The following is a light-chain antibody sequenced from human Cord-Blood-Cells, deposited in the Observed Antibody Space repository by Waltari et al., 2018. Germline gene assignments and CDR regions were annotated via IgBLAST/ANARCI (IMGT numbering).Light chain of an antibody. Sequence: QSALTQPASQSGSPGQSFTMSCTGTSSEVGGYNCVSWYQQHPSKAPKLMIYDVSNRPSGVSNRFSGSKSGNTASLTISGLQAEVEADYYCSSYTSSSTLVFGGGTKLTVL. J-gene: IGLJ2*01. V-gene: IGLV2-14*01. CDR2: DVS. CDR1: SSEVGGYNC. CDR3: SSYTSSSTLV.